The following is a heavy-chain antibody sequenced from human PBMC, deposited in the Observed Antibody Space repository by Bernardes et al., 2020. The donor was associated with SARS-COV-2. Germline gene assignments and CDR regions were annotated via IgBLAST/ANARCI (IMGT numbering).Heavy chain of an antibody. CDR3: ARDRGYCSSTSCSSDAFDI. CDR2: IYYSGST. CDR1: GGSISSYY. D-gene: IGHD2-2*01. Sequence: SETLSLTCTVSGGSISSYYWSWIRQPPGKGLEWIGYIYYSGSTNYNPSLKSRVTISVDTSKNQFSLKLSSVTAADTAVYYCARDRGYCSSTSCSSDAFDIWGQGTMVTVSS. V-gene: IGHV4-59*01. J-gene: IGHJ3*02.